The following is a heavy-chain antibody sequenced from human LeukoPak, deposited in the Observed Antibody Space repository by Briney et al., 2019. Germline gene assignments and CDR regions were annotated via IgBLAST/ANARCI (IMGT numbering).Heavy chain of an antibody. CDR2: ISYDGSNK. D-gene: IGHD1-26*01. CDR3: ASNIVGATPWVYYYYMDV. CDR1: GFTFSYYA. Sequence: GRSLRLSCAASGFTFSYYALHWVRQAPGKGLEWVAVISYDGSNKYYADSVKGRFTISRDNSKNTLYLQMNSLRAEDAAVYYCASNIVGATPWVYYYYMDVWGKGTTVTVSS. J-gene: IGHJ6*03. V-gene: IGHV3-30*04.